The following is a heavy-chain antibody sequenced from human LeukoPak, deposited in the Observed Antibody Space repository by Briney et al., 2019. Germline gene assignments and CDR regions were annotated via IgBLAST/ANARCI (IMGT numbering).Heavy chain of an antibody. D-gene: IGHD2-15*01. V-gene: IGHV3-23*01. CDR1: GFTFSSYA. J-gene: IGHJ6*03. CDR2: ISGSGGST. Sequence: GSLRLSCAASGFTFSSYAMSWVRQAPGKGLEWVSAISGSGGSTYYADSVKGRFTISRDNSKNTLYLQVNSLRADDTAVYYCAKGTYCSGGSCYPSVYYYYYMDVWGKGTTVTVSS. CDR3: AKGTYCSGGSCYPSVYYYYYMDV.